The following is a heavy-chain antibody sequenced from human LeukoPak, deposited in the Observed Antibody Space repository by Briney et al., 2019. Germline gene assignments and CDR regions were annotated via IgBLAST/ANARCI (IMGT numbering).Heavy chain of an antibody. Sequence: GGSLRLSCAASGFTFSSYWMNWARQAPGKGLEWVASINHNGNVNYYVDSVKGRFTISRDNAKNSLYLQMNSLRAEDTAVYYCARAGGYSGYDWADAFDIWGQGTMVTVSS. D-gene: IGHD5-12*01. J-gene: IGHJ3*02. CDR3: ARAGGYSGYDWADAFDI. CDR2: INHNGNVN. CDR1: GFTFSSYW. V-gene: IGHV3-7*01.